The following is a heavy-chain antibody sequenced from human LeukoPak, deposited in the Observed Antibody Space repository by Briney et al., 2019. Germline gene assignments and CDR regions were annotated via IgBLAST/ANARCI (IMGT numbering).Heavy chain of an antibody. CDR1: GGSISSSSYY. CDR3: ARYSYAPPGFDY. Sequence: PSETLSLTCTVSGGSISSSSYYWGWIRQPPGKGLEWIGSIYYSGSTYYNPSLKSRVTKSVDTSKNQFSLKLSSVTAADTAVYYCARYSYAPPGFDYWGQGTLVTVSS. CDR2: IYYSGST. D-gene: IGHD5-18*01. J-gene: IGHJ4*02. V-gene: IGHV4-39*07.